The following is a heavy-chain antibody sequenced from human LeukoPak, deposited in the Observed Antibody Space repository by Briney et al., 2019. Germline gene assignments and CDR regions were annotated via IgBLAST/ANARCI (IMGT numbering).Heavy chain of an antibody. V-gene: IGHV3-23*01. CDR1: GFIFSNYA. CDR3: ARGWYNVDY. J-gene: IGHJ4*02. D-gene: IGHD6-19*01. Sequence: LPGGSLRLSCAASGFIFSNYAMSWVRQAPGKGLEWVSGINNSGDRRFYADSVKGRFTISRDNSKNTLYLQMNSLRAEDTAVYYCARGWYNVDYWGQGIRVTVSS. CDR2: INNSGDRR.